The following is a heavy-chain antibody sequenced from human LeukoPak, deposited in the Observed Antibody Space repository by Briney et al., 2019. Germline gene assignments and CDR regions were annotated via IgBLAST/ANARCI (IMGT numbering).Heavy chain of an antibody. CDR2: INHSGST. Sequence: PSETLSLTCAVYGGSFSGYYWSWIRQPPGKGLEWIGEINHSGSTNYNPSLKSRVTISVDTSKNQFSLKLSSVTAADTAVYYRARASSINLLHRGGAHSDQSWFDPWGQGTLVTVSS. CDR3: ARASSINLLHRGGAHSDQSWFDP. CDR1: GGSFSGYY. D-gene: IGHD3-16*01. V-gene: IGHV4-34*01. J-gene: IGHJ5*02.